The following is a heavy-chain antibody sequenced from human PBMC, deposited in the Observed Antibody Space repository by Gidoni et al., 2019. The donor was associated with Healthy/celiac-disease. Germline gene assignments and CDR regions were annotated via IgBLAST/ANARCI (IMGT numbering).Heavy chain of an antibody. J-gene: IGHJ6*02. CDR3: ARDYGVYGMDV. V-gene: IGHV3-48*01. CDR1: GFTFSSYS. Sequence: GFTFSSYSMNWVRQAPGKGLEWVSYISSSSSTIYYADSVKGRFTISRDNAKNSLYLQMNSLRAEDTAVYYCARDYGVYGMDVWGQGTTVTVS. CDR2: ISSSSSTI. D-gene: IGHD3-10*01.